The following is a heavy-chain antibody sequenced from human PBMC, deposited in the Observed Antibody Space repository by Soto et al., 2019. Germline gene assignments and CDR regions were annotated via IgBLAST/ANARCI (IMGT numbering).Heavy chain of an antibody. D-gene: IGHD4-4*01. V-gene: IGHV4-59*01. CDR1: GGSISSYD. Sequence: SETLSLTCTVSGGSISSYDRSWVRQPPGKGLEWIGYIYYSGSTNYNPSLKSRVTISVDTSKNQFSLKLSSVTAADTAVYYCARDAETTVTTSSGFDPWGQGTLVTVSS. CDR3: ARDAETTVTTSSGFDP. CDR2: IYYSGST. J-gene: IGHJ5*02.